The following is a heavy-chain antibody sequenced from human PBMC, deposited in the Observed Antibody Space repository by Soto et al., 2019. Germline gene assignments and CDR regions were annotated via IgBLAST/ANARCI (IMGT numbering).Heavy chain of an antibody. J-gene: IGHJ6*02. D-gene: IGHD1-1*01. Sequence: GGSLRLSCAASGITFNRNGMHWVRQAPGKGLEWVAVIWHDGSKEYYSDSVKGRFTISRDNSKNTLYLQMNSVRAEDTAVYYCARDRSAGNNFYYGMDVWGQGTTVTVSS. CDR2: IWHDGSKE. CDR3: ARDRSAGNNFYYGMDV. V-gene: IGHV3-33*01. CDR1: GITFNRNG.